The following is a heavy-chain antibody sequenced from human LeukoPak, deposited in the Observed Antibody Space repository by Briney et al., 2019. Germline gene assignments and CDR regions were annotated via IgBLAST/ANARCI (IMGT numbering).Heavy chain of an antibody. Sequence: SETLSLTCTVSGGSISSNIYYWSWIRQPPGKGLEWIGEINHSGSTNYNPSLKSRVTISVDTSKNQFSLKLSSVTAADTAVYYCARGCESSTSCLLFEFDYWGQGTLVTVSS. J-gene: IGHJ4*02. CDR2: INHSGST. D-gene: IGHD2-2*01. V-gene: IGHV4-39*07. CDR1: GGSISSNIYY. CDR3: ARGCESSTSCLLFEFDY.